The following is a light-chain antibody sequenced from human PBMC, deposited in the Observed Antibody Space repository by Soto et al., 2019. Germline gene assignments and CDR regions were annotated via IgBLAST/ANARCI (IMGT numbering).Light chain of an antibody. CDR3: QQYNNWPYT. Sequence: EIVMTQSPATLSLSPGERATLSCRASQSVSSNLAWYRQKPGQAPTLLIYRTSTRATGIPDRFSGSGSGTDCTLTISSLQSEDFAFYYCQQYNNWPYTFGQGTKLEIK. CDR2: RTS. J-gene: IGKJ2*01. CDR1: QSVSSN. V-gene: IGKV3-15*01.